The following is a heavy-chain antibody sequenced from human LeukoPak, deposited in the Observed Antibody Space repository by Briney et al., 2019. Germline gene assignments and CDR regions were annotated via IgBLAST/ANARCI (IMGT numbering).Heavy chain of an antibody. J-gene: IGHJ6*02. Sequence: PGKSLRLSCAASGFTFSGYPIHWVRQAPGKGLEWVAVISYDGSNKYYADSVKGRFTISRDNSKNTLYLQMNSLRAEDTAVYYCARVGDSSGYYGYYYYYGMDVWGQGTTVTVSS. CDR3: ARVGDSSGYYGYYYYYGMDV. CDR1: GFTFSGYP. D-gene: IGHD3-22*01. V-gene: IGHV3-30-3*01. CDR2: ISYDGSNK.